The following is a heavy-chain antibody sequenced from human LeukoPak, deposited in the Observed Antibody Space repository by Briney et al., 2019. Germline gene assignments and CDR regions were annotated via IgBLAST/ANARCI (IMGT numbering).Heavy chain of an antibody. Sequence: PGGSLRLSCAASGFTVSSNYMSWVRQAPGKGLEWVSVIYSGGSTYYADSVKGRFTISRDNSKNTLYLQMNSLRAEDTAVYYCARDFGAHYGGTLGYWGQGTLVTVSS. D-gene: IGHD4-23*01. V-gene: IGHV3-53*01. CDR1: GFTVSSNY. J-gene: IGHJ4*02. CDR2: IYSGGST. CDR3: ARDFGAHYGGTLGY.